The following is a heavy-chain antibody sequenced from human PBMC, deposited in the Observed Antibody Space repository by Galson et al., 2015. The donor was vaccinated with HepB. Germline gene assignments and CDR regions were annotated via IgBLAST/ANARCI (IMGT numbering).Heavy chain of an antibody. CDR1: GYSFASYG. Sequence: SVKVSCKASGYSFASYGISWVRQAPGQGLEWMGWISGNNDNTNYAQKFQGRVTLTTDTSTSTAYMELRSLRSDDTAVYYCARDKDLVVVPAAISFDPWGQGTLVTVSS. V-gene: IGHV1-18*04. J-gene: IGHJ5*02. CDR2: ISGNNDNT. CDR3: ARDKDLVVVPAAISFDP. D-gene: IGHD2-2*02.